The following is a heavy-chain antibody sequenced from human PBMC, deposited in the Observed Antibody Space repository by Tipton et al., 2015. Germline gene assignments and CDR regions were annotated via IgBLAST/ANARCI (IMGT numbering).Heavy chain of an antibody. D-gene: IGHD4-17*01. CDR2: INHSGST. CDR1: GFTFSSYA. CDR3: ARAYDYGDSPPGPLGY. J-gene: IGHJ4*02. V-gene: IGHV4-34*01. Sequence: LRLSCAASGFTFSSYAMSWVRQAPGKGLEWIGEINHSGSTNYNPSLKSRVTISVDTSKNQFSLILTSVTAADTAVYYCARAYDYGDSPPGPLGYWGQGTLVTVSS.